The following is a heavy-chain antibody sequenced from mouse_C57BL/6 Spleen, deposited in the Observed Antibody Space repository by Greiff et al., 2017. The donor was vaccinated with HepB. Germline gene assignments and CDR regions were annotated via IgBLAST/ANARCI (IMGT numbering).Heavy chain of an antibody. CDR3: VRIYYGSSPYYAMDY. CDR2: INPSSGYT. J-gene: IGHJ4*01. Sequence: VKLMESGAELARPGASVKMSCKASGYTFTSYTMHWVKQRPGQGLEWIGYINPSSGYTKYNQKFKDKATLTAEKSSSTAYMQLSSLTSEDSAVYYCVRIYYGSSPYYAMDYWGQGTSVTVSS. CDR1: GYTFTSYT. V-gene: IGHV1-4*01. D-gene: IGHD1-1*01.